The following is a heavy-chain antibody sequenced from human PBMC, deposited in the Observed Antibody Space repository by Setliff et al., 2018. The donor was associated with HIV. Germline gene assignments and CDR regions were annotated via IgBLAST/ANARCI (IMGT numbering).Heavy chain of an antibody. Sequence: PGESLKISCKGSGYSFTNYWIGWVRQMPGKGLEWMGIIYPSDSNTAYSPSFQGQVTISADKSISTAYLQWSSLKASDTAVYYCASGSGIDWFDPWGQGTLVTVSS. J-gene: IGHJ5*02. CDR2: IYPSDSNT. D-gene: IGHD3-10*01. CDR1: GYSFTNYW. CDR3: ASGSGIDWFDP. V-gene: IGHV5-51*01.